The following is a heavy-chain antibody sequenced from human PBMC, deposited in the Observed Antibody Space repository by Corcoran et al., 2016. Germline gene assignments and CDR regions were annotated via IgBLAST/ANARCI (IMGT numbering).Heavy chain of an antibody. CDR2: IIPISGRT. V-gene: IGHV1-69*01. D-gene: IGHD6-19*01. CDR1: GGTFSNYA. J-gene: IGHJ4*02. CDR3: TRGGPTIGWYYYFDF. Sequence: QEQLEQSGAEVKKPGSSVKVSCKASGGTFSNYAISWVRQAPGQGLAWLGGIIPISGRTDYAQKFQDRVTITADESRTTIYMDLNSLRSEDTAVYYCTRGGPTIGWYYYFDFWGQGTQVTVSS.